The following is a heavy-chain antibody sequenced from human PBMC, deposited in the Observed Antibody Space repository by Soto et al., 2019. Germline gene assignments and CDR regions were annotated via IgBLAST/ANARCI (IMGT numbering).Heavy chain of an antibody. J-gene: IGHJ6*02. CDR2: IIPFFGTS. V-gene: IGHV1-69*01. Sequence: QVQLVQSGAEVKKPGSSVKVSCEASGGTFSSYPINWVRQAPGQGLEWMGGIIPFFGTSNYAQKFQGRVTITADDATSTAYMELRSLRSEDTAVYYCARVGHITNYGMAVWGHGTTVTVSS. CDR1: GGTFSSYP. D-gene: IGHD1-26*01. CDR3: ARVGHITNYGMAV.